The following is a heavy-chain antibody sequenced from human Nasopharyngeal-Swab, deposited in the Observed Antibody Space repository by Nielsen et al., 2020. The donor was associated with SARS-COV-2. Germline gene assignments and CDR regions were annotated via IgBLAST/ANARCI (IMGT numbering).Heavy chain of an antibody. CDR1: GFTFSDYY. V-gene: IGHV3-11*01. CDR3: ARSSHQSEGYAFDY. J-gene: IGHJ4*02. D-gene: IGHD5-12*01. CDR2: ISSSGSTI. Sequence: GGSLRLSCAASGFTFSDYYMSWIRQAPGKGLEWVSYISSSGSTIYYANSVKGRFTISRDNAKNSLYLQMNSLRAEDTAVYYCARSSHQSEGYAFDYWGQGTLVTVSS.